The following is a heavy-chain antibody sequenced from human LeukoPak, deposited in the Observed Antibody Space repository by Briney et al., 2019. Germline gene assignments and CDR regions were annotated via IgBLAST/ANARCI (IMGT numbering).Heavy chain of an antibody. Sequence: SETLSLTCTVSGGSIRSSTYYWAWIRQPPGKGLEWIGNIYYSGSTYYNPSLKSRVTISVDTSKNQSSLKLSSVTAADTAVYYCARRFSGDYGFPIHNCFDPWGQGTLVTVSS. V-gene: IGHV4-39*01. J-gene: IGHJ5*02. CDR2: IYYSGST. D-gene: IGHD4/OR15-4a*01. CDR3: ARRFSGDYGFPIHNCFDP. CDR1: GGSIRSSTYY.